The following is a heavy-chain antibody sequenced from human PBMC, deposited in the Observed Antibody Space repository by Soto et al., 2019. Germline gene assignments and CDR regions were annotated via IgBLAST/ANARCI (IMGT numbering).Heavy chain of an antibody. Sequence: GASVKVSCKASGYTFTSYGISWVRQAPGQGLEWMGWIHTAKGNTKYSQKFEARVTLTRATAASTAYMELNGLRSDDTAVYYCARDPIWTYTWNYARLNYLDPWGQGTLVTVSS. D-gene: IGHD1-7*01. CDR3: ARDPIWTYTWNYARLNYLDP. CDR2: IHTAKGNT. CDR1: GYTFTSYG. J-gene: IGHJ5*02. V-gene: IGHV1-18*04.